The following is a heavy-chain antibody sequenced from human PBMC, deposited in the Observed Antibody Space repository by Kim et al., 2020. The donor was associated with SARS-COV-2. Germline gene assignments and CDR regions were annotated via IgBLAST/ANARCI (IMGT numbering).Heavy chain of an antibody. J-gene: IGHJ6*02. V-gene: IGHV4-59*01. Sequence: YTPSLKSRVTISVDTSKNQFSLKLSSVTAADTAVYYCARDTVVAMDVWGQGTTVTVSS. CDR3: ARDTVVAMDV. D-gene: IGHD2-15*01.